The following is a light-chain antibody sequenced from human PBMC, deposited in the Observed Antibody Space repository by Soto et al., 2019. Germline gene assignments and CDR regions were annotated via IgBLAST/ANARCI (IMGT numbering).Light chain of an antibody. V-gene: IGKV1-5*01. CDR1: QSVIRW. Sequence: DIQMTQSPSTLSASVGDRVTISCRASQSVIRWLAWYQQKPGKAPKLLIYDASTLESGVPSRFSGSGSGTEFTLTISSLQPDDFATYYCQHYNSYSEAFGQGTKVDI. J-gene: IGKJ1*01. CDR3: QHYNSYSEA. CDR2: DAS.